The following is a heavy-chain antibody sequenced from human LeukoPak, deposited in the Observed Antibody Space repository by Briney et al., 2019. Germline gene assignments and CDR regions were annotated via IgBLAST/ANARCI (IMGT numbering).Heavy chain of an antibody. Sequence: QPGGSLRLSCAASGFTLSTYDMHGARHGPGEGLEWVAAVGTSGHTFYPDSVKGQFTISRENARNSVYLQMNSLRAGDTAVYYCVRSFYGDHPYWGQGTLVTVSS. CDR1: GFTLSTYD. J-gene: IGHJ4*02. V-gene: IGHV3-13*01. CDR2: VGTSGHT. CDR3: VRSFYGDHPY. D-gene: IGHD4-17*01.